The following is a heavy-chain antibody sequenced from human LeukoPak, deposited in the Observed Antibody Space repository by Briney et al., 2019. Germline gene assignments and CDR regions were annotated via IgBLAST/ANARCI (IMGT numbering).Heavy chain of an antibody. CDR2: IYISGTT. J-gene: IGHJ4*02. CDR3: ARGVTTSRFLDY. CDR1: GGSISNYY. D-gene: IGHD4-11*01. Sequence: PSETLSLTCSVSGGSISNYYWSWIRQPAGKGLEWIGRIYISGTTNYNPSLKSRVTMLVDTSKNQLSLKLSSVTAADTAVYYCARGVTTSRFLDYWGQGTLVTVSS. V-gene: IGHV4-4*07.